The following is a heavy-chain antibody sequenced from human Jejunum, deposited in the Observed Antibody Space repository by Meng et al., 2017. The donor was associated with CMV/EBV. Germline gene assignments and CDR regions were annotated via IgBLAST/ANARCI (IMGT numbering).Heavy chain of an antibody. D-gene: IGHD2-21*01. Sequence: SGFTIDIYEMNWVRQAPGRGLEWVSLITSDGNTKYYANSVEGRFTISRDNAKNSMYLQMDSLRVEDTAVYYCARQKCGGDCDMDVWGQGTTVTVSS. J-gene: IGHJ6*02. V-gene: IGHV3-48*03. CDR3: ARQKCGGDCDMDV. CDR2: ITSDGNTK. CDR1: GFTIDIYE.